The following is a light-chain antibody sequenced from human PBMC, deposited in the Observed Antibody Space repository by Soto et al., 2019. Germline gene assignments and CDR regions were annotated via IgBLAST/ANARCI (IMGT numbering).Light chain of an antibody. CDR1: QSVSNY. CDR2: DTF. J-gene: IGKJ1*01. V-gene: IGKV3-11*01. Sequence: IVLTQSPATLSLSPGARATLSCRAGQSVSNYLAWYQQKPGQAPRLLSYDTFNRATGIPARFSGSASGTDFTLTISSLEPEDLAVYFCVQRSTWPWTSGQGTKVEIK. CDR3: VQRSTWPWT.